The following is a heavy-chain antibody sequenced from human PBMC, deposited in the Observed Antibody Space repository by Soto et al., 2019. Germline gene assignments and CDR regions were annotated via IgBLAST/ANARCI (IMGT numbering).Heavy chain of an antibody. CDR1: GGTFSSYT. CDR3: AREAPAAQRYYFDY. J-gene: IGHJ4*02. D-gene: IGHD2-2*01. V-gene: IGHV1-69*08. Sequence: QVQLVQSGAEVKKPGSSVQVSCKSSGGTFSSYTISWVRQAPGQGLEWMGRIIPILGIANYAQKFQGRVTITADKSTSTAYMELSSLRSEDTDVYYCAREAPAAQRYYFDYWGQGTLVTVSS. CDR2: IIPILGIA.